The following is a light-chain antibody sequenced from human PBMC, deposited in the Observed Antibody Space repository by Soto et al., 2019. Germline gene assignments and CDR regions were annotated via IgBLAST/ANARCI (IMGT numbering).Light chain of an antibody. Sequence: QSALTDPGSVSGSPEQSFTISSSGTSSEVGGYNYVSWYQQRPGKVAKVIIYEVSNRPSGVSDRFLGSKSGDTASLTISGLQADGEADYYCSSYTSSSTRVFGTGTKVTVL. CDR2: EVS. CDR1: SSEVGGYNY. V-gene: IGLV2-14*01. J-gene: IGLJ1*01. CDR3: SSYTSSSTRV.